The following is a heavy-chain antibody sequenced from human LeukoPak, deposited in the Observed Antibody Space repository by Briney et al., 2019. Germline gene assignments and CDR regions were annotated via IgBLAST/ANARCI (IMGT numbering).Heavy chain of an antibody. CDR3: TTNDITMVRGVIMYYYYYMDV. CDR1: GFTFSGSA. D-gene: IGHD3-10*01. J-gene: IGHJ6*03. Sequence: PGGSLRLSCAASGFTFSGSAMHWVRQASGKGLEWVGRIRSKANSYATAYAASVKGRFTISRDDSKNTAYLQMNSLKTEDTAVYYCTTNDITMVRGVIMYYYYYMDVWGKGTTVTISS. V-gene: IGHV3-73*01. CDR2: IRSKANSYAT.